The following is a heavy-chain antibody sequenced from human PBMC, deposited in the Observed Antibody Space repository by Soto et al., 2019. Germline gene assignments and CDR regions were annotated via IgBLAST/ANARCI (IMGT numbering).Heavy chain of an antibody. CDR1: GFTLSGRS. J-gene: IGHJ6*04. D-gene: IGHD3-10*01. V-gene: IGHV3-74*01. CDR2: IDNAGTDS. CDR3: ARGWFGPDV. Sequence: EVQLVESGGGLVQPGGSLRLSCAASGFTLSGRSMHWVRQAPGKGLVWVSGIDNAGTDSTYADSVKGRFTSSRDNAKNILYLQMNSLRVEDTAVYYCARGWFGPDVWGKGTTVIVSS.